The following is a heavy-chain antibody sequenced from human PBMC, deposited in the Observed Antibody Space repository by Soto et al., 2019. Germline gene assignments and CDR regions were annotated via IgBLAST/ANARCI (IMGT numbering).Heavy chain of an antibody. CDR2: ISSSSSTI. J-gene: IGHJ5*02. CDR3: AREEGLLNWFDP. V-gene: IGHV3-48*01. CDR1: GFTFSSYS. Sequence: EVQLVESGGGLVQPGGSLRLSCAASGFTFSSYSMNWVRQAPGKGLEWVSYISSSSSTIYYTDSVKGRFTISRDNAKNSLYPQRNSLRAEDTAVYYGAREEGLLNWFDPWGKGTLVTVSS. D-gene: IGHD1-26*01.